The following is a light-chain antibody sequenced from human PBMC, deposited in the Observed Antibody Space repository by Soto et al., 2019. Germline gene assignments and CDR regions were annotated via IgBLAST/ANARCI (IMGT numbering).Light chain of an antibody. Sequence: DIVMTQSPLSLPVTPGEPASISFISSQILLHSNGYNYLDWYLQKPGQSPQLLIYLGSNRASGVPDRFSGSGSGTDFTLKISRVEAEDVGVYYCMQPLQSWTFGQGTKVDI. J-gene: IGKJ1*01. CDR3: MQPLQSWT. CDR2: LGS. V-gene: IGKV2-28*01. CDR1: QILLHSNGYNY.